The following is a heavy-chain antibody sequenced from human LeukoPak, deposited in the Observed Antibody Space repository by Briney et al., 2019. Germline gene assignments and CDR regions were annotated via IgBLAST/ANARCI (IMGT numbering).Heavy chain of an antibody. CDR1: GFTFSSYA. V-gene: IGHV3-23*01. CDR2: ISGSGGST. CDR3: ARGGGSIRHSYYYYVDV. J-gene: IGHJ6*03. Sequence: GSLRLSCAASGFTFSSYAMSWVRQAPGKGLEWVSAISGSGGSTYYADSVKGRFTISRDNAKNSLYLRMNSLRDEDTALYYCARGGGSIRHSYYYYVDVWGKGTTVTVSS. D-gene: IGHD2-15*01.